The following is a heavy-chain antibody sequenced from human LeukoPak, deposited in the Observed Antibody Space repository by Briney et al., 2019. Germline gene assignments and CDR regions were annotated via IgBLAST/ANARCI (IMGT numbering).Heavy chain of an antibody. D-gene: IGHD3-10*01. V-gene: IGHV1-69*05. Sequence: SVKVSCKASGGTFSSYAISWVRQAPGQGLEWMGGIIPIFGTANYAQKFQGRVTITTDESTSTAYMELSSLRSEDTAVYYCARGKGKGDAFDIWGQGTMVTVSS. CDR1: GGTFSSYA. CDR2: IIPIFGTA. CDR3: ARGKGKGDAFDI. J-gene: IGHJ3*02.